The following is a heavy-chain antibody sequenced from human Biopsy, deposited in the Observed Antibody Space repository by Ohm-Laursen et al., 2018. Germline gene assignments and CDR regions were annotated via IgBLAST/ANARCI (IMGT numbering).Heavy chain of an antibody. CDR2: INWNSNNI. J-gene: IGHJ6*02. CDR1: GFTFDDYA. Sequence: SLRLSCTAPGFTFDDYAMHWVRQAPGKGLEWVSGINWNSNNINYADSVKGRFTISRDNAKNSLYLQMNSLRPEDTALYYCAKDRYPSSWHYYYGMDVWGQGTTVTVSS. V-gene: IGHV3-9*01. CDR3: AKDRYPSSWHYYYGMDV. D-gene: IGHD6-13*01.